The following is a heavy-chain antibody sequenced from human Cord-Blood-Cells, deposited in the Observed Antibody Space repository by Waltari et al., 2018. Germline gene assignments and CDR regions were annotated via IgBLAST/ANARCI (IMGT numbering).Heavy chain of an antibody. D-gene: IGHD2-2*01. CDR2: MNPNSGNT. CDR1: GYTFTSYD. Sequence: QVQLVQSGVEVKKPGASVKVSCKASGYTFTSYDINWVRQPTGQGLEWMGWMNPNSGNTGYAQKFQGRVTITRNTSISTAYMELSSLRSEDTAVYYCARGLGYCSSTSCYFDYWGQGTLVTVSS. V-gene: IGHV1-8*03. J-gene: IGHJ4*02. CDR3: ARGLGYCSSTSCYFDY.